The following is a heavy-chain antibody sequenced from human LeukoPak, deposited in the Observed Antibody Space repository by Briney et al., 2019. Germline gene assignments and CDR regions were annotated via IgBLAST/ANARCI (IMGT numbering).Heavy chain of an antibody. D-gene: IGHD4-17*01. V-gene: IGHV4-39*07. Sequence: PSETLSLTCTVSGVSISSGSYYWGWIRQSPGKGLEWIGTIYYSGTTYYNPSLKSRVTISLDTSRDQFSLKLSSVTAADTAVYFCARGIPPPFYGDYWNWFDPWGQGTLVTVSS. CDR2: IYYSGTT. CDR3: ARGIPPPFYGDYWNWFDP. J-gene: IGHJ5*02. CDR1: GVSISSGSYY.